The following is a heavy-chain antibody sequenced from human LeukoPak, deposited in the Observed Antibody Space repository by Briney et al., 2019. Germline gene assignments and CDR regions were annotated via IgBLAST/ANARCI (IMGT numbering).Heavy chain of an antibody. J-gene: IGHJ4*02. D-gene: IGHD1-26*01. CDR2: INWNGGST. CDR1: GFTFDDYG. Sequence: GGSLRLSCAASGFTFDDYGMSWVRQAPGKGLEWVSGINWNGGSTGYADSVKGRFTISRDNAKNSLYLQVNSLRAEDTALYYCARWEISGSSDYWGQGTLVTVSS. V-gene: IGHV3-20*04. CDR3: ARWEISGSSDY.